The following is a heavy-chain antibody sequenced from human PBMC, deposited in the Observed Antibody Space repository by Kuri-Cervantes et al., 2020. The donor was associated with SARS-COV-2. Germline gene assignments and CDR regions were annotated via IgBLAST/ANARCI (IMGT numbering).Heavy chain of an antibody. D-gene: IGHD2-21*01. Sequence: GGSPRLSCAASGFTFSSYGMHWVRQAPGKGLEWVAVISYDGSNKDYTASGKGRFTISRDNSQNTLYLQMKSLRTEDTALYYCARDRVGVHDSWGQGTLVTVSS. CDR1: GFTFSSYG. J-gene: IGHJ4*02. V-gene: IGHV3-30*03. CDR3: ARDRVGVHDS. CDR2: ISYDGSNK.